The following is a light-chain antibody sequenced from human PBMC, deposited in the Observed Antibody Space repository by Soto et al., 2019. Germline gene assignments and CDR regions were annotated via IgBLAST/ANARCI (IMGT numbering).Light chain of an antibody. CDR3: QQYGSTPIT. Sequence: EIVMTQSPATLSVSPGERATLSCRASQGVGSSFLAWYQQKPGQAPRLLIYGASNRAAGIPDRFSGSGSGTDFTLTISRLEPEDFAVYYCQQYGSTPITFGQGTRLEIK. CDR2: GAS. CDR1: QGVGSSF. V-gene: IGKV3-20*01. J-gene: IGKJ5*01.